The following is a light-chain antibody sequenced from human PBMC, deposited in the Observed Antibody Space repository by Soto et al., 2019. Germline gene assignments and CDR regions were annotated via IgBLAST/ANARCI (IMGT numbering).Light chain of an antibody. V-gene: IGKV3-11*01. J-gene: IGKJ1*01. CDR3: QQRSNWPPT. CDR1: QSVSSY. CDR2: DAS. Sequence: EIVLTQSPATLSLSPGERATLSCRASQSVSSYLAWYQQKPGQAPRLLIYDASNRATGIPARFSGSGSATDFTLTIISLEPEDFAVYYCQQRSNWPPTFGQGTTVEIK.